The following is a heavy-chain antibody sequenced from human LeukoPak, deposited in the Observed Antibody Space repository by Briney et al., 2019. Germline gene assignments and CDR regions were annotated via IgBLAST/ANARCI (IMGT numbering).Heavy chain of an antibody. CDR1: GYTFTGYY. CDR3: AREGSYGSGSLNFDY. D-gene: IGHD3-10*01. Sequence: ASVKVSCKASGYTFTGYYMHWVRQAPGQGLEWMGWINPNSGGTNYAQKFQGWVTMTRDTSISTAYMELSRLRSDDTAVYYCAREGSYGSGSLNFDYWGQGTLVTVSS. V-gene: IGHV1-2*04. CDR2: INPNSGGT. J-gene: IGHJ4*02.